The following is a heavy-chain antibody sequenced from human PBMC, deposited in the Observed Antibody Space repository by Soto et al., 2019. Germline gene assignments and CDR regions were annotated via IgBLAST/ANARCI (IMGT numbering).Heavy chain of an antibody. CDR2: ISAYNGNT. CDR1: GYTFTSYG. V-gene: IGHV1-18*01. J-gene: IGHJ4*02. Sequence: ASVKVSCKASGYTFTSYGISWVRQAPGQGLEWMGWISAYNGNTNYAQKLQGRVTMTTDTPTSTAYMELRSLRSDDTAVYYCGRGARSLQSPHDYGDYGDFAYGGKGPLVPVSP. D-gene: IGHD4-17*01. CDR3: GRGARSLQSPHDYGDYGDFAY.